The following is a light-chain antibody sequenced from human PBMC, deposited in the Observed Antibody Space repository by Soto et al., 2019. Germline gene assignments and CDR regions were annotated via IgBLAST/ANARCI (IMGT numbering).Light chain of an antibody. CDR2: DAS. Sequence: DIQVAQSKSSLSASVGDSVTITCQASQDISNYLNWYQQKPGKAPKLLIYDASTLQSGVPSRFRGSESGTEFILTISGLQPDDFASYYCQHYHGYSLTFGKGTKVDIK. J-gene: IGKJ1*01. CDR3: QHYHGYSLT. CDR1: QDISNY. V-gene: IGKV1-5*01.